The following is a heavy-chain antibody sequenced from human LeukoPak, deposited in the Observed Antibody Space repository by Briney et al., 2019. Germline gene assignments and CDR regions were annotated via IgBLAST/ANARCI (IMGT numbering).Heavy chain of an antibody. CDR2: IYHSENT. CDR1: GGSISSGGYY. Sequence: PSETLSLTCTVSGGSISSGGYYWSWIRQPPGKGLEWIGYIYHSENTYYNPSLKSRVTISVDRSKNQFSLNLNSVTAADTAVYYCARDLGTEGGSYFFDYWGQGTLVTVSS. J-gene: IGHJ4*02. D-gene: IGHD7-27*01. V-gene: IGHV4-30-2*01. CDR3: ARDLGTEGGSYFFDY.